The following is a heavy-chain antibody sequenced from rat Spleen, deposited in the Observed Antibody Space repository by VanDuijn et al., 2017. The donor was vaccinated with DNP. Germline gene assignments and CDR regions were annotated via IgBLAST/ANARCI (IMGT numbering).Heavy chain of an antibody. D-gene: IGHD1-4*01. CDR1: GFTYSNYV. CDR3: AGRPPPTRGPFDY. V-gene: IGHV5-19*01. Sequence: EVQLVESGGGLVQPGRSLKLSCAASGFTYSNYVMHWIRQAPTKGLEWVASISGGGGNTYYRDSVKGRFTISRDNARSTLYLQMDSLRSDDTATYYCAGRPPPTRGPFDYWGQGVTVTVSS. J-gene: IGHJ2*01. CDR2: ISGGGGNT.